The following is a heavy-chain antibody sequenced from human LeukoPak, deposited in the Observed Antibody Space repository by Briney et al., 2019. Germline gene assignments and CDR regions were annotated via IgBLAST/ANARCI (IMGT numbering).Heavy chain of an antibody. Sequence: SETLSLTCAAYGGSFSGYYWSWIRQPPGKGLEWIGEINHSGSTNYNPSLKSRVTISVDTSKNQFSLKLSSVTAADTAVYYCARGWRITMVRGVIPNRYFDYWGQGTLVTVSS. J-gene: IGHJ4*02. CDR2: INHSGST. D-gene: IGHD3-10*01. CDR3: ARGWRITMVRGVIPNRYFDY. V-gene: IGHV4-34*01. CDR1: GGSFSGYY.